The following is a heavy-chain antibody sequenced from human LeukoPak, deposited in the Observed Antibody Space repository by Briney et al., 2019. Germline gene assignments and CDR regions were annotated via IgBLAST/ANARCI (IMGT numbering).Heavy chain of an antibody. Sequence: PGRSLRLSCAASGFTFSSYAMHWVRQAPGKGLEWVAVISYDGSSKYYADSVKGRFTISRDNSKNTLYLQMNSLRAEDTAVYYCARDKKWGNSGSYYNFQHWGQGTLVT. D-gene: IGHD1-26*01. V-gene: IGHV3-30*01. CDR3: ARDKKWGNSGSYYNFQH. CDR1: GFTFSSYA. J-gene: IGHJ1*01. CDR2: ISYDGSSK.